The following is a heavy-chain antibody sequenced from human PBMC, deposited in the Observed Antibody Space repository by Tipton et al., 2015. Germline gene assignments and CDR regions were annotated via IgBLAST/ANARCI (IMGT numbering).Heavy chain of an antibody. J-gene: IGHJ3*02. CDR3: ARQSGESSGWPSAFDI. D-gene: IGHD6-19*01. V-gene: IGHV4-39*01. Sequence: TLSLTCTVSGGSISSSSYYWAWIRQPPGKGLEWIGSLYFSGSTYYNPSLKRRVTISIDRFKNQFSLKLSSVTAADTAVYYCARQSGESSGWPSAFDIWGQGTMVTVSS. CDR2: LYFSGST. CDR1: GGSISSSSYY.